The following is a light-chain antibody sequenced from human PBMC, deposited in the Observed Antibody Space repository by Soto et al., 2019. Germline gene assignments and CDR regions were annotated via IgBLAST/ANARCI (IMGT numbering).Light chain of an antibody. Sequence: SYELTQPSSVSVSPGQTARITCSGDVLAKKYARWFQQKPGQAPVLVIYKDSERPSRIPERFSGSSSGTTVTLTISGAQVEDEADYYCYSAADNMGVFGTGTKVTVL. CDR3: YSAADNMGV. CDR2: KDS. V-gene: IGLV3-27*01. CDR1: VLAKKY. J-gene: IGLJ1*01.